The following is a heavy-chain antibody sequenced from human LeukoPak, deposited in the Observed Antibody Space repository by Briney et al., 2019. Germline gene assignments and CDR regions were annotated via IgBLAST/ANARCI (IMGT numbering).Heavy chain of an antibody. V-gene: IGHV5-51*01. CDR3: ARTYYDFWSGYFYYGMDV. D-gene: IGHD3-3*01. Sequence: GESLKISCKGSGYSFTSYWIGWVRQMPGKGLEWMGIIYPGDSDTRYSPSFQGQVTISADKSISTAYLQWSSLKASDTAMYYCARTYYDFWSGYFYYGMDVWGQETTVTVSS. CDR2: IYPGDSDT. J-gene: IGHJ6*02. CDR1: GYSFTSYW.